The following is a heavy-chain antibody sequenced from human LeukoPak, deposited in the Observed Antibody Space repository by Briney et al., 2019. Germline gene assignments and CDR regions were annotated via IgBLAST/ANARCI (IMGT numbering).Heavy chain of an antibody. Sequence: SETLSLTFTVCGGSSSDYYWSWLRQSPGKGLDWLGEINHDGSTNYIPSLKSRVTFSIDTPKSQLSLKLTSVPAADTAVYYCARGDRIWVTRFRPRPYIDFWGQGTLVTVSS. J-gene: IGHJ4*02. CDR3: ARGDRIWVTRFRPRPYIDF. D-gene: IGHD4-17*01. CDR1: GGSSSDYY. CDR2: INHDGST. V-gene: IGHV4-34*01.